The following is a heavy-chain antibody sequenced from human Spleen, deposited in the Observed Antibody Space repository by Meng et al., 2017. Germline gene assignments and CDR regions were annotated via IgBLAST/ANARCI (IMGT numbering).Heavy chain of an antibody. J-gene: IGHJ4*02. CDR1: GYMFTAYY. CDR3: ARVSAWELSRGDDN. Sequence: ASVKVSCKASGYMFTAYYLHWVRQAPGQGLEWMGRIKPNSGGTNHAQRFQGRVTMTRDTSISTAYMELSRLRSDDTAVYYCARVSAWELSRGDDNWGQGTLVTVSS. D-gene: IGHD1-26*01. CDR2: IKPNSGGT. V-gene: IGHV1-2*06.